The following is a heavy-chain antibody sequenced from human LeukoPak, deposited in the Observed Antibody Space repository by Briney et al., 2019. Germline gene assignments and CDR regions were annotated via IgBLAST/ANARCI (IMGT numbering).Heavy chain of an antibody. CDR2: MNPNSGNT. D-gene: IGHD3-16*01. CDR3: ARGRYDYVWGSYYNWFDP. V-gene: IGHV1-8*01. CDR1: GYTFTSYD. Sequence: GASVKVSCKASGYTFTSYDINWVRQATGQGLEWMGWMNPNSGNTGYAQKLQGRVTMTRNTSISTAYMELSSLRSEDTAVYYCARGRYDYVWGSYYNWFDPWGQGTLVTVSS. J-gene: IGHJ5*02.